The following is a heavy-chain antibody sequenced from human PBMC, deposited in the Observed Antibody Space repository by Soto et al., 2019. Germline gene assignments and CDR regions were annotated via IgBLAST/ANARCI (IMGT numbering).Heavy chain of an antibody. CDR3: ARGFRGYSYGYSDWFDP. J-gene: IGHJ5*02. V-gene: IGHV1-2*04. D-gene: IGHD5-18*01. CDR2: INPNSGGT. CDR1: GYTFTSYT. Sequence: ASVKVSCKASGYTFTSYTISWVRQAPGQGFEWMGWINPNSGGTNYAQKFQGWVTMTRDTSISTAYMELSRLRSDDTAVYYCARGFRGYSYGYSDWFDPWGQGTLVTVSS.